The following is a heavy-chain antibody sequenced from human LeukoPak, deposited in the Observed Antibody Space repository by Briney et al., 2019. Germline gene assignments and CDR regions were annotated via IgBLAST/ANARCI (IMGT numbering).Heavy chain of an antibody. V-gene: IGHV4-59*01. D-gene: IGHD3-10*01. CDR2: IYYSGST. Sequence: PSETLSLTCTVSGASISSYYWSWIRQPPGKGLEWIGYIYYSGSTKYNPSLKSRVTISVDTSKNQFSLKLSSVTAADTAVYYCARDPRDSGSADYWGQGTLVTVSS. J-gene: IGHJ4*02. CDR1: GASISSYY. CDR3: ARDPRDSGSADY.